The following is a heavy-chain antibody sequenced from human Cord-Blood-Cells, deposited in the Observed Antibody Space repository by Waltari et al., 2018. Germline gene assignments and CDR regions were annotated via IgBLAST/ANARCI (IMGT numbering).Heavy chain of an antibody. D-gene: IGHD6-19*01. CDR2: IYYSGST. V-gene: IGHV4-39*01. CDR3: ARRKIDSSGWYCYFDL. Sequence: QLQLQESGPGLVKPLEPLSITCTVAGGSISSSSYYLGGVRQPPGKGLEWIGSIYYSGSTHYNPSLKSRVTISVDTSKNQFSLKLSSVTAADTAVYYCARRKIDSSGWYCYFDLWGRGTLVTVSS. J-gene: IGHJ2*01. CDR1: GGSISSSSYY.